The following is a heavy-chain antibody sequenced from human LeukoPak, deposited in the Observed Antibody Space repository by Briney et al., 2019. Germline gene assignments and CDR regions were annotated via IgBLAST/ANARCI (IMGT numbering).Heavy chain of an antibody. Sequence: PSETLSPTCVVSGGSLSTHHWSWIRQSPGRGLEWIGYISDSGSTNYNPSLKSRVTISVDTSKNQFSLMLSSVTAADTAVYYCARGYDSSAYYPFNYWGQGTLVTVSS. CDR3: ARGYDSSAYYPFNY. D-gene: IGHD3-22*01. CDR2: ISDSGST. CDR1: GGSLSTHH. V-gene: IGHV4-59*11. J-gene: IGHJ4*02.